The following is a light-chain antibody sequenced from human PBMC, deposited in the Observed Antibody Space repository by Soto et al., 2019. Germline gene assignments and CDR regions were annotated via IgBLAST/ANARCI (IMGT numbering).Light chain of an antibody. CDR2: EVN. V-gene: IGLV2-8*01. CDR3: SSYGGSNNLV. Sequence: QSVLTQPPSASGSPGQSVTISCTGTSGDVGGYNYVSWYQQHPGKVPKLMIYEVNKRPSGVPDRFSGSKSGNTASLTVSGLQAEDEADYYCSSYGGSNNLVFGGGTKLTVL. J-gene: IGLJ2*01. CDR1: SGDVGGYNY.